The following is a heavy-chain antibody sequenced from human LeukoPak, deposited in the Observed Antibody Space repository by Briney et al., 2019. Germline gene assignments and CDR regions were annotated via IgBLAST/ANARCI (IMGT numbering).Heavy chain of an antibody. V-gene: IGHV4-39*07. J-gene: IGHJ4*01. CDR2: IYYSGST. Sequence: SETLSLTCTVSGGSISSSSYYWGWIRQPPGKGLEWIGSIYYSGSTYYNPSLKSRVTISVDTSKNQFSLRLISVTASDTAVYFCAGAPNRHFFDYWGHGTLVAVSS. CDR3: AGAPNRHFFDY. CDR1: GGSISSSSYY.